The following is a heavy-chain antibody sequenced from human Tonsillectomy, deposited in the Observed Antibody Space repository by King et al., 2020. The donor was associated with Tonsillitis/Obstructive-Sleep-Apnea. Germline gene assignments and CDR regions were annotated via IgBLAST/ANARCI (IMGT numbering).Heavy chain of an antibody. D-gene: IGHD2-2*01. Sequence: VQLRQWGAGLLKPSATLSLTCAVYGGSFSGYYWSWIRQPPGKGLEWIGEINHSGSTNYNPSLKSRVTISVDTSKNQFSLKLSSVTAADTAVYYCAREGGYCSSTSCYYYYMDVWGKGTTVTVSS. J-gene: IGHJ6*03. V-gene: IGHV4-34*01. CDR3: AREGGYCSSTSCYYYYMDV. CDR2: INHSGST. CDR1: GGSFSGYY.